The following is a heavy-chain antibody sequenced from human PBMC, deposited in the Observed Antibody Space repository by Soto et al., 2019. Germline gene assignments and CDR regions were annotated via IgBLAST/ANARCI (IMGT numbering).Heavy chain of an antibody. V-gene: IGHV3-23*01. CDR2: ISGGGTSK. J-gene: IGHJ5*02. D-gene: IGHD6-13*01. Sequence: GGSLRLSCAASGFTFSNYALTWVRQAPGKGLEWVSGISGGGTSKYYADSVKGRFTVSRDNSKNTLYLQMNSLRPEDTAVYYCAKGPDSSSWYEAFDPWGQGTLVTVSS. CDR1: GFTFSNYA. CDR3: AKGPDSSSWYEAFDP.